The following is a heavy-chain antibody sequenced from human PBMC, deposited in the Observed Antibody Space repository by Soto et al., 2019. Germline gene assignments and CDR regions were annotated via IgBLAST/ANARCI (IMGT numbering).Heavy chain of an antibody. D-gene: IGHD3-10*01. CDR3: ACMFGGGYHDGFYYFGIDV. Sequence: GESLKISCKGSGYSFNSYWISWVRQMPGKGLEWMGRIDPSDSYINYNPSFQGHVTISADKSISTAYLQWSSLKASDTAMYYCACMFGGGYHDGFYYFGIDVWGQGTTVTVSS. J-gene: IGHJ6*02. V-gene: IGHV5-10-1*01. CDR1: GYSFNSYW. CDR2: IDPSDSYI.